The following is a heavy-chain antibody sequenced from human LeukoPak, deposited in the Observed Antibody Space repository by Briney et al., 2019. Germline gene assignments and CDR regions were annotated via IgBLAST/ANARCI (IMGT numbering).Heavy chain of an antibody. CDR2: IYYSGST. CDR3: ARGKLRYFDWLLEGYYYYMDV. CDR1: GGSISSYY. D-gene: IGHD3-9*01. Sequence: PSETLSLTCTVSGGSISSYYWSWIRQPPGKGLEWIGYIYYSGSTNYNPSLKSRVTISVDTSKNQFSLKLSSVTAADTAVYYCARGKLRYFDWLLEGYYYYMDVWGKGTTVTISS. J-gene: IGHJ6*03. V-gene: IGHV4-59*12.